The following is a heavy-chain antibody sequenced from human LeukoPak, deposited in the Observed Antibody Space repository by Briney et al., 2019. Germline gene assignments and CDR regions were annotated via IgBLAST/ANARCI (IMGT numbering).Heavy chain of an antibody. Sequence: TGGSLRLSCAASGFTFSSYAMSWVRQAPGKGLEWVSAIRGSGDRTHYADSVKGRFTISRDNSKNTLYLQMNSLKGDDTAVYYCAKDSAFYYIDVWGKGTTVIISS. CDR3: AKDSAFYYIDV. J-gene: IGHJ6*03. D-gene: IGHD3-10*01. CDR2: IRGSGDRT. CDR1: GFTFSSYA. V-gene: IGHV3-23*01.